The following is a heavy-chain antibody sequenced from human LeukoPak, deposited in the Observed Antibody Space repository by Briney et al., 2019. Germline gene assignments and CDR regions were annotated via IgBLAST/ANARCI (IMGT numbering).Heavy chain of an antibody. CDR1: GFTFSSYG. CDR2: IWYDGSNK. CDR3: AKWPMIVLGRSYYYYGMDV. D-gene: IGHD3-22*01. J-gene: IGHJ6*02. Sequence: QPGRSLRLSCAASGFTFSSYGMHWVRQAPGKGLEWVAVIWYDGSNKYYADSVKGRFTISRDNSKNTLYLQMNSLRAEDTAVYYCAKWPMIVLGRSYYYYGMDVWGQGTTVTVSS. V-gene: IGHV3-33*06.